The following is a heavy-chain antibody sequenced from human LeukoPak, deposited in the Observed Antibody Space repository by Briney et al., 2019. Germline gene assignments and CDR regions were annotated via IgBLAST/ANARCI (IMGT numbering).Heavy chain of an antibody. CDR2: INWNSSSI. Sequence: PGRSLRLSCAASGFTFDDYAMHWVRQAPGKGLEWVSAINWNSSSIGYADSVKGRFTISSDNASNSLYLQMNSLTEEDTALYYCAKDHRLGAAAPYYVDSWGQGTLVTVSS. CDR1: GFTFDDYA. CDR3: AKDHRLGAAAPYYVDS. V-gene: IGHV3-9*01. J-gene: IGHJ4*02. D-gene: IGHD6-13*01.